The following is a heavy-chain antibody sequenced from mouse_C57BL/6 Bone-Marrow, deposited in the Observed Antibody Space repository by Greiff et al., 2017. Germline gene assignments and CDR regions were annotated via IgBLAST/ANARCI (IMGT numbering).Heavy chain of an antibody. CDR1: GYTFTSYW. V-gene: IGHV1-61*01. Sequence: QVQLQQPGAELVRPGSSVKLSCKASGYTFTSYWMDWVKQRPGQGLEWIGNIYPSDSETHYNQKFKDKATLTVDKSSSTASMQLSSLTSEDSAVYYCALYGSSRYFDVWGTGTTVTVSS. J-gene: IGHJ1*03. CDR3: ALYGSSRYFDV. D-gene: IGHD1-1*01. CDR2: IYPSDSET.